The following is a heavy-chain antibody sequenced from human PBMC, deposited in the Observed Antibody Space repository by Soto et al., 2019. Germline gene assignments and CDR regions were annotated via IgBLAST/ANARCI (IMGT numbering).Heavy chain of an antibody. V-gene: IGHV1-18*01. Sequence: ASVKVSCKASGYTFTSYGISWVRQAPGQGLEWMGWISAYNGNTNYAQRLQGRVTMTTDTSTSTAYMELRSLRSDDTAVYYCARGGQHIVVVTATQAYNWFDPWGQGTLVTVSS. CDR2: ISAYNGNT. CDR3: ARGGQHIVVVTATQAYNWFDP. J-gene: IGHJ5*02. CDR1: GYTFTSYG. D-gene: IGHD2-21*02.